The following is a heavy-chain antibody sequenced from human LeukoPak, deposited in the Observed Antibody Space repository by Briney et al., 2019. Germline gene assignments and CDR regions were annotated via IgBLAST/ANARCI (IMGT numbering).Heavy chain of an antibody. V-gene: IGHV4-34*01. CDR3: ARVGNGHFDY. CDR2: INHSGST. Sequence: PSETLSLTCAVYGGSFSGYYLSWIRQPPGKGLEWIGEINHSGSTNYNPSLKSRVTISIDTSKNQFSLKLSSVTAADTAVYYCARVGNGHFDYWGQGTLVTVSS. J-gene: IGHJ4*02. CDR1: GGSFSGYY. D-gene: IGHD2-8*01.